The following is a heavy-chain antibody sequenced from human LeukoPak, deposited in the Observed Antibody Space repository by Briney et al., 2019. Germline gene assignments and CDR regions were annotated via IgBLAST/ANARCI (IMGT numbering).Heavy chain of an antibody. D-gene: IGHD6-6*01. V-gene: IGHV3-74*01. CDR1: GFTFSSYW. CDR3: ARSEHSSSSFDY. J-gene: IGHJ4*02. Sequence: GGSLRLSCAASGFTFSSYWMHWVRQGSGKGLVWVSRINRDGSSTSYADSVKGRFTISRDNARNSLYLQMNSLRAEDTAIYYCARSEHSSSSFDYWGQGTLVTVSS. CDR2: INRDGSST.